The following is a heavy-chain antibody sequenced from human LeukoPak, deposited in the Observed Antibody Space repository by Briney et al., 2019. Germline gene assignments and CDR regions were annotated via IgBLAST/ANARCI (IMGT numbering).Heavy chain of an antibody. J-gene: IGHJ4*02. CDR3: ARAHGGNSLGFDY. D-gene: IGHD4-23*01. CDR1: GFTFSSYS. CDR2: ISSSSSYI. Sequence: GGSLRLSCAASGFTFSSYSMNWVRQAPGKGLEWVSSISSSSSYIYYADSVKGRFTISRDNAKNSLYLQMNSLRAEGTAVYYCARAHGGNSLGFDYWGQGTLVTVSS. V-gene: IGHV3-21*01.